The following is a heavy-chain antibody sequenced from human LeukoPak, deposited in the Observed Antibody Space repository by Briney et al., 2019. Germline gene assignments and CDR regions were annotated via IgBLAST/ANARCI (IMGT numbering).Heavy chain of an antibody. J-gene: IGHJ6*03. D-gene: IGHD5-24*01. V-gene: IGHV5-51*01. CDR3: ARLGQGDDYYYYYYMDV. CDR1: GYSFTSYW. CDR2: IYPGDSDT. Sequence: GESLKISCKGSGYSFTSYWIGWVRQMPGKGLEWMGIIYPGDSDTRYSPSFQGQVTISADKSISTAYLQWSSLKASDTAMYYCARLGQGDDYYYYYYMDVWGKGTTVTISS.